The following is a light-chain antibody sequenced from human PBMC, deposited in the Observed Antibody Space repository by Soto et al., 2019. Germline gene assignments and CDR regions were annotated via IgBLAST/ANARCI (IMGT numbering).Light chain of an antibody. V-gene: IGKV3-20*01. Sequence: DIFLTQSPTIVFFIPVEKAPLSCRASQSVSSYLAWYQQKPGQAPRLLIYDASNRATGIPDRFSGSGSGTHFTLIISRLEPEDFAVYYCQHYGASPPFTFGQGTRLEI. CDR2: DAS. CDR3: QHYGASPPFT. J-gene: IGKJ5*01. CDR1: QSVSSY.